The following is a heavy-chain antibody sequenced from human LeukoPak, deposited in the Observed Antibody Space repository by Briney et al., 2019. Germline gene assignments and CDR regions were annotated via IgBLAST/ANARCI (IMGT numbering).Heavy chain of an antibody. J-gene: IGHJ4*02. CDR2: IYYSGST. CDR1: GGSISSYY. Sequence: PSETLSLTCTVSGGSISSYYWSWIRQPPGKGLEGIGYIYYSGSTNYNPSLKSRVTISVDTSKNQFSLKLSSVTAADTAVYYCARAPGYCSSTSCYAPRAFDYWGQGTLVTVSS. CDR3: ARAPGYCSSTSCYAPRAFDY. V-gene: IGHV4-59*01. D-gene: IGHD2-2*01.